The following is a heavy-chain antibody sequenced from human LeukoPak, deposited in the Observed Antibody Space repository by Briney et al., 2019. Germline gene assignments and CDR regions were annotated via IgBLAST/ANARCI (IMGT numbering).Heavy chain of an antibody. CDR1: GYTFTGYY. CDR3: ARGAYYYDSSGYPDY. Sequence: ASVKVSCKASGYTFTGYYMHWVRQAPGQGLEWMGWTNPNSGGTNYAQKFQGWVTMTRDTSISTAYMELSRLRSDDTAVYYCARGAYYYDSSGYPDYWSQGTLVTVSS. J-gene: IGHJ4*02. CDR2: TNPNSGGT. D-gene: IGHD3-22*01. V-gene: IGHV1-2*04.